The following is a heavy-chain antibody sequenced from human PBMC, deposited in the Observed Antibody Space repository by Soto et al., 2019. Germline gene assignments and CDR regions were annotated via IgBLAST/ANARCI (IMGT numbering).Heavy chain of an antibody. V-gene: IGHV1-3*01. Sequence: ASVKVSCKASGYTFTSYAMHWVRQAPGQRLEWMGWINAGNGNTKYSQKFQGRVTITRDTSASTAYMELSSLRSEDTAVYYCARDVGYCSSTSCSANWFDPWGQGTLVTVSS. CDR1: GYTFTSYA. CDR3: ARDVGYCSSTSCSANWFDP. CDR2: INAGNGNT. D-gene: IGHD2-2*01. J-gene: IGHJ5*02.